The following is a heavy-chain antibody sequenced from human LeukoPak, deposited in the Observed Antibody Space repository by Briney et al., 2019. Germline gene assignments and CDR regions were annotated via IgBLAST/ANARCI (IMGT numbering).Heavy chain of an antibody. J-gene: IGHJ6*03. CDR2: ISGSGGST. V-gene: IGHV3-23*01. D-gene: IGHD3-3*01. CDR1: GFTFSSYV. CDR3: AKNFWSDEYSYYYMDV. Sequence: GGSLRLSCAASGFTFSSYVMSWVRQAPGKGLEWVSGISGSGGSTYYAASVKGRFTISRGNSKNTLYLQMNSLRAEDTAVYYCAKNFWSDEYSYYYMDVWGKGTTVTVSS.